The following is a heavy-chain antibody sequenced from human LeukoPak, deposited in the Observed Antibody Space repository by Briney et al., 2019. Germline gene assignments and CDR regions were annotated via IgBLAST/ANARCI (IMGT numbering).Heavy chain of an antibody. CDR2: INPNSGGT. J-gene: IGHJ4*02. CDR1: GYTFTGYY. V-gene: IGHV1-2*06. Sequence: ASVKVSCKASGYTFTGYYMHWMRQAPGQGLEWMGRINPNSGGTNYAQKFQGRDTMTRDTSISTAYMELSRMRSDDTAVYYCARDWGLVGDYKYYFDYWGQGTLVTVSS. D-gene: IGHD4-17*01. CDR3: ARDWGLVGDYKYYFDY.